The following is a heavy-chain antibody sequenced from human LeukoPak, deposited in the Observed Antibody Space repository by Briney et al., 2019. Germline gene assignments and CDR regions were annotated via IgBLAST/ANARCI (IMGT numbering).Heavy chain of an antibody. CDR1: GGSISSSSYY. CDR3: ARLAGTWGTYFDY. Sequence: PSETLSLTCTVSGGSISSSSYYWGWIRQPPGKGLEWIGSIYYSGSTYYNPSLKSRVTISADTSKNQFSLKLSSVTAADTAVYYCARLAGTWGTYFDYWGQGTLVTVSS. V-gene: IGHV4-39*01. CDR2: IYYSGST. J-gene: IGHJ4*02. D-gene: IGHD6-13*01.